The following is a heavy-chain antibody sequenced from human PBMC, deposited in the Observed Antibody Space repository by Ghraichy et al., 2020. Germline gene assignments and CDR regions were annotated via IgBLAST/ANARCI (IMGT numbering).Heavy chain of an antibody. J-gene: IGHJ4*02. D-gene: IGHD2-2*01. V-gene: IGHV1-18*01. CDR2: ISAYNDNT. Sequence: ASVKVSCKASGYIFSNYGINWVRQAPGQGLEWMGWISAYNDNTNYAQKLQGRVTMTTDTSTSTAYMELRSLRSDDTAVYYCARGDWSSPVWDYFDHWGQGTLVTVSS. CDR1: GYIFSNYG. CDR3: ARGDWSSPVWDYFDH.